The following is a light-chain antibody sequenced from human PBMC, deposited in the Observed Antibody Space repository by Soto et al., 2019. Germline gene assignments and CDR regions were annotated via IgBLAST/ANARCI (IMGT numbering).Light chain of an antibody. Sequence: DIQMTQSPSSLSSSVGDRVTITCQASQDISNYLNWYQQKPGKAPKLLIYDASNLETGVPSRFSGRGSGTDFTFTISSLQPEDIATYYCQQYANLPPTFGGGTKVEIK. V-gene: IGKV1-33*01. CDR2: DAS. CDR1: QDISNY. J-gene: IGKJ4*01. CDR3: QQYANLPPT.